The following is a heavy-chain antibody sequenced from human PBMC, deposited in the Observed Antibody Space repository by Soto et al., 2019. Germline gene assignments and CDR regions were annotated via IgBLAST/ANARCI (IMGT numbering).Heavy chain of an antibody. CDR1: GYIFTTYS. V-gene: IGHV1-18*04. D-gene: IGHD2-2*01. Sequence: ASVKVSCKTSGYIFTTYSIAWVRQAPGQGLEWMGWINTYNGKTHYAQNLQGRVSVTAELSTGTVYMELRSLTSDDTAVYYCARGPQTSDFWGQGTLVTVSS. CDR3: ARGPQTSDF. J-gene: IGHJ4*02. CDR2: INTYNGKT.